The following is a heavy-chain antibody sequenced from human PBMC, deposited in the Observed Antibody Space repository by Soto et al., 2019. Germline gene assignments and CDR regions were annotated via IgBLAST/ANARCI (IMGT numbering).Heavy chain of an antibody. V-gene: IGHV3-7*05. CDR2: IKQDGSEK. J-gene: IGHJ5*02. CDR1: GFTFSSYW. CDR3: ARDLDYDFWSGYLFDP. Sequence: GVSLRLSCAASGFTFSSYWMSWVRQAPGKGLEWVANIKQDGSEKYYVDSVKGRFTISRDNAKNSLYLQMNSLRAEDTAVYYCARDLDYDFWSGYLFDPWGQGTLVTVSS. D-gene: IGHD3-3*01.